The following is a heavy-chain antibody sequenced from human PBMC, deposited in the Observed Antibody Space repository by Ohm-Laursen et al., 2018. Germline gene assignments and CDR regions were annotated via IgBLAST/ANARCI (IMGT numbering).Heavy chain of an antibody. CDR2: INWNGDSI. CDR3: AKSMRFSGSLD. J-gene: IGHJ4*02. V-gene: IGHV3-9*01. Sequence: SLRLSCAASGFTFDDYAMHWVRQAPGKGLEWVSGINWNGDSIGYADSVKGRFTISRDNAKNSLYLQMNSLRAEDTALYYCAKSMRFSGSLDWGQGTLVTVSS. CDR1: GFTFDDYA. D-gene: IGHD3-22*01.